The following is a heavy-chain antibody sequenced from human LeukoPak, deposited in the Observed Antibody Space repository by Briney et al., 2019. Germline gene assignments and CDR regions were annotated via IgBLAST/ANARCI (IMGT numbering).Heavy chain of an antibody. CDR1: GYTFTNYA. J-gene: IGHJ4*02. CDR3: ARVVVGESVVPIAGYSDY. Sequence: PSVKVSCKASGYTFTNYAISWVRQAPGQGLEWMGWISAYNTNTNYAQNLQGRVTMTTDTSTSTAYMELRSLRSDDTAVYYCARVVVGESVVPIAGYSDYWGQGTLVIVSS. V-gene: IGHV1-18*01. D-gene: IGHD2-2*01. CDR2: ISAYNTNT.